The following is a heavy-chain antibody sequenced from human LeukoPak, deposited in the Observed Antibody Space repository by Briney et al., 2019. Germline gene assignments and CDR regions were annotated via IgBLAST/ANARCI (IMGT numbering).Heavy chain of an antibody. CDR2: IYTTGTS. Sequence: SETLSLTCTVFGGSFSSYYWSWVRQPAGKGLEWIGRIYTTGTSKYNPSPQSRVAMSVDKSKRQFSLNVTSVTAADTAVYYCARAGDPSYYDRRGYYFAFWGQGIQVTVSS. D-gene: IGHD3-22*01. J-gene: IGHJ4*02. V-gene: IGHV4-4*07. CDR3: ARAGDPSYYDRRGYYFAF. CDR1: GGSFSSYY.